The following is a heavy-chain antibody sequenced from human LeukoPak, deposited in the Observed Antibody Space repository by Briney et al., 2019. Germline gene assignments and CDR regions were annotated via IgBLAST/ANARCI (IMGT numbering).Heavy chain of an antibody. CDR2: ISAYNGNT. CDR3: ASFLYYYDSSGYYYNY. Sequence: ASVKVSCKASGYTFTGYYIHWVRQAPGQGLEWMGWISAYNGNTNYAQKLQGRVTMTTDTSTSTAYMELRSLRSDDTAVYYCASFLYYYDSSGYYYNYWGQGTLVTVSS. CDR1: GYTFTGYY. J-gene: IGHJ4*02. D-gene: IGHD3-22*01. V-gene: IGHV1-18*04.